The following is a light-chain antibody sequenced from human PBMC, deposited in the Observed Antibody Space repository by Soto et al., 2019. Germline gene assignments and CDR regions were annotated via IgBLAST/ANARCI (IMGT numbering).Light chain of an antibody. CDR3: CSYAGSYPYV. J-gene: IGLJ1*01. Sequence: QSALTQPRSVSGSPGQSVTISCTGTSSVVGGYNYVSWYQQHPGKAPKLMISDVSKRPSGVPDRFSGSKSGNTASLTISGLQAEDEADYYCCSYAGSYPYVFGSGTKVTVL. CDR2: DVS. V-gene: IGLV2-11*01. CDR1: SSVVGGYNY.